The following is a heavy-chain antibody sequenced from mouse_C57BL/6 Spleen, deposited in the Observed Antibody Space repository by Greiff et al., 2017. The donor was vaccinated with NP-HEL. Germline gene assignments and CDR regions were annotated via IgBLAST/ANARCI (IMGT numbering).Heavy chain of an antibody. CDR2: IRLKSDNYAT. CDR3: TVSYGYGYYYAMDY. Sequence: EVKLEESGGGLVQPGGSMKLSCVASGFTFSNYWMNWVRQSPEKGLEWVAQIRLKSDNYATHYAESVKGRFTISRDDSKSSVYLQMNNLRAEDTGIYYCTVSYGYGYYYAMDYWGQGTSVTVSS. CDR1: GFTFSNYW. J-gene: IGHJ4*01. V-gene: IGHV6-3*01. D-gene: IGHD2-2*01.